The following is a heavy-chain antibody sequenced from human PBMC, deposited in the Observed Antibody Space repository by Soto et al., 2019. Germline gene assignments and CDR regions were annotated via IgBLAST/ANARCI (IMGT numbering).Heavy chain of an antibody. V-gene: IGHV4-59*01. CDR1: GGSISSYY. CDR3: ARDLIFSRWSGFDY. Sequence: SETLSLTCAVSGGSISSYYWSWIRQPPGEGLEWIGYISYSGSTNYNPSLKSRVTISVDTSKNQFSLKLSSVTAADTAVYYCARDLIFSRWSGFDYWGQGTLVTVSS. D-gene: IGHD3-3*01. J-gene: IGHJ4*02. CDR2: ISYSGST.